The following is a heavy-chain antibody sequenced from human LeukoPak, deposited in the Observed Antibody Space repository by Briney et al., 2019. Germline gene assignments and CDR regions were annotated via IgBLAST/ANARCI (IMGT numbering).Heavy chain of an antibody. CDR3: ARGYGSGSYYNLGY. CDR2: INHSGST. CDR1: GGSFSGYY. J-gene: IGHJ4*02. Sequence: PSETLSLTCGVYGGSFSGYYWNWIRQSPGKGLEWIGEINHSGSTNYNPSLKSRVTISVDTSKNQFSLKLSSVTAADTAVYYCARGYGSGSYYNLGYWGQGTLVTVSS. V-gene: IGHV4-34*01. D-gene: IGHD3-10*01.